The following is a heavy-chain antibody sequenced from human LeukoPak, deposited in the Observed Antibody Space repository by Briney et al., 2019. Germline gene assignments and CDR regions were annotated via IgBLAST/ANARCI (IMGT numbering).Heavy chain of an antibody. D-gene: IGHD3-16*02. CDR3: ARTYDYVWGSYRYPFDY. V-gene: IGHV4-39*01. Sequence: PSGTLSLTCTISDDSISNNRYFWAWIRQPPGKGLEWIGSIHYSGSAYNNPSLKSRVAISVDTSKNQFSLNLSSVTAADTAVYYCARTYDYVWGSYRYPFDYWGQGTLVTVSS. J-gene: IGHJ4*02. CDR2: IHYSGSA. CDR1: DDSISNNRYF.